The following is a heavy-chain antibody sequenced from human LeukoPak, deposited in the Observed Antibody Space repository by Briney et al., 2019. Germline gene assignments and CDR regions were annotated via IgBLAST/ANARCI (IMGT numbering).Heavy chain of an antibody. J-gene: IGHJ4*02. D-gene: IGHD1-26*01. CDR1: GFTFSSYE. CDR2: ISSSGSTI. Sequence: GGSLRLSCAASGFTFSSYEMSWVRQAPGKGLEWVSYISSSGSTIYYADSVKGRFTISRDNAKNSLYLQMNSLRAEDTAVYYCARDGMGAIVDYWGQGTLVTVSS. CDR3: ARDGMGAIVDY. V-gene: IGHV3-48*03.